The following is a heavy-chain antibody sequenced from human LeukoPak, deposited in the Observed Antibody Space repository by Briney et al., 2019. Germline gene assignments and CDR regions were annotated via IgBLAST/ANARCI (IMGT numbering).Heavy chain of an antibody. CDR3: AKDRVAAAGIYNWFDP. CDR1: GFTFSSYG. J-gene: IGHJ5*02. D-gene: IGHD6-13*01. V-gene: IGHV3-30*02. Sequence: GGSLRLSCAASGFTFSSYGMHWVRQAPGKGLEWVAFIRYDGSNKYYADSVKGRFTISRDNSENTLYLQMNSLRAEDTAVYYCAKDRVAAAGIYNWFDPWGQGTLVTVSS. CDR2: IRYDGSNK.